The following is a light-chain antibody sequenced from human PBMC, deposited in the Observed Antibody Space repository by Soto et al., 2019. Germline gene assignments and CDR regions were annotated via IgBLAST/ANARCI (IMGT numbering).Light chain of an antibody. Sequence: QSVLTQPASVSGSPGQSITISCTGTSSDVGGYNYVSWYQQHPGKAPKLMIYEVSNRPSGVPDRFSGSKSGTSVSLAITGLRGEDEADYHCQSYDSSLTNAVFGGGTKLTVL. CDR3: QSYDSSLTNAV. CDR1: SSDVGGYNY. CDR2: EVS. V-gene: IGLV2-14*01. J-gene: IGLJ2*01.